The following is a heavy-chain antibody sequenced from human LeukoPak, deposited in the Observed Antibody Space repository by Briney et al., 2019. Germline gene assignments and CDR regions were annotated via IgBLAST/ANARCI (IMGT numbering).Heavy chain of an antibody. CDR1: GGSISSYY. V-gene: IGHV4-59*01. CDR3: ARDSTSLTAVPGRWFDP. Sequence: PSETLSLTCTVSGGSISSYYRSWIRQPPGKGLEWIGYIYYSGSTNYNPSLKSRVTISVDTSKNQFSLKLSSVTAADTAVYYCARDSTSLTAVPGRWFDPWGQGTLVTVSS. D-gene: IGHD2-2*01. J-gene: IGHJ5*02. CDR2: IYYSGST.